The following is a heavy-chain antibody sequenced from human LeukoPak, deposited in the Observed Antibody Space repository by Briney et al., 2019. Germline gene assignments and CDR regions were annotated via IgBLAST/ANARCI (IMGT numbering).Heavy chain of an antibody. CDR1: GGSISSYY. V-gene: IGHV4-4*07. D-gene: IGHD6-19*01. Sequence: SETLSLTCTVSGGSISSYYWCWIRQPAGKGLEWIGRIYTSGSTNYNPSLKSRVTMSLDTSKNQFSLKLSSVTAADTAVYYCARAETNPRDTSGWYGNYFDYWGQGTLVTVSS. J-gene: IGHJ4*02. CDR2: IYTSGST. CDR3: ARAETNPRDTSGWYGNYFDY.